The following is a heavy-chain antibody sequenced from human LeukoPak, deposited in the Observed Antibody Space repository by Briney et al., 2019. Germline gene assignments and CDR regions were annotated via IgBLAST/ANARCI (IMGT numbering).Heavy chain of an antibody. CDR1: GGSISSSSYY. Sequence: SETLSLTCTVSGGSISSSSYYWGWIRQPPGKGLEWIGSIYYSGSTYYNPSLKSRVTISVDTSKNQFSLKLSSVTAADTAVYYCASPPMVRAPSYYMDVWGKGTTVTISS. D-gene: IGHD3-10*01. CDR3: ASPPMVRAPSYYMDV. V-gene: IGHV4-39*01. J-gene: IGHJ6*03. CDR2: IYYSGST.